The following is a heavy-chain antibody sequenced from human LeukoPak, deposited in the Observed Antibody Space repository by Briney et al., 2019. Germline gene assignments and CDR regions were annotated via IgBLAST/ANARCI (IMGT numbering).Heavy chain of an antibody. CDR2: IGSGGYST. CDR1: GFTFSTYA. Sequence: GGSLRLSCAASGFTFSTYAMSWVRQAPGKGLVWLSTIGSGGYSTFYADSVKGRFTISRDNSQNTLFLQINSLRAEDTAIYYCAKRYFGSGSSPFDYWGQGTLVTVSS. D-gene: IGHD3-10*01. V-gene: IGHV3-23*01. CDR3: AKRYFGSGSSPFDY. J-gene: IGHJ4*02.